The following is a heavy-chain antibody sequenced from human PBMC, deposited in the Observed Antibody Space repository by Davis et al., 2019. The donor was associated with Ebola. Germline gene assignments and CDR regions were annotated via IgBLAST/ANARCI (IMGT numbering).Heavy chain of an antibody. Sequence: PGGSLRLSCTGSGSDFTDYSMNCVPQAPGKGLAWVASITASSIYILYGDSVRGRFTVSRDNARTSLYLQMNALRVEDTAVYYCARDRPEAVAGLDHWGQGTLVTVSS. V-gene: IGHV3-21*01. D-gene: IGHD6-19*01. CDR1: GSDFTDYS. CDR3: ARDRPEAVAGLDH. J-gene: IGHJ4*02. CDR2: ITASSIYI.